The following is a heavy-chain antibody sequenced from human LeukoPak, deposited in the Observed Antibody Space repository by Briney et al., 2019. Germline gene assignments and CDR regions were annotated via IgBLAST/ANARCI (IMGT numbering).Heavy chain of an antibody. CDR3: ARWTREYYDSSGYNY. CDR1: GYTFTHYY. J-gene: IGHJ4*02. Sequence: ASVKVSCKASGYTFTHYYIHWVRQAPGQGLEWMGIINPSGGSTSYAQKFQGRVTMTRDTSTSTVYMELSSLRSEDTAVYYCARWTREYYDSSGYNYWGQGILVTVSS. CDR2: INPSGGST. D-gene: IGHD3-22*01. V-gene: IGHV1-46*01.